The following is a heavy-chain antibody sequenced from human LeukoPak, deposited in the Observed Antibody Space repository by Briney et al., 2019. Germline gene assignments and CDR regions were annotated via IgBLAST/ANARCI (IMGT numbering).Heavy chain of an antibody. D-gene: IGHD3-10*01. V-gene: IGHV1-69*02. Sequence: SVKVSCKASGGTFSSYTISWVRQAPGQGLEWMGRIIPILGIANYAQKFQGRVTITADKPTSTAYMELSSLRSEDTAVYYCARIIGGSGIVDYWGQGTLVTVSS. CDR1: GGTFSSYT. CDR2: IIPILGIA. J-gene: IGHJ4*02. CDR3: ARIIGGSGIVDY.